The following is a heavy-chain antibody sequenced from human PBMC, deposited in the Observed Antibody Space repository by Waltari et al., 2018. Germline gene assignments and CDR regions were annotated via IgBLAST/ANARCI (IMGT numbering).Heavy chain of an antibody. CDR2: INPNRGAT. CDR1: GYTFTGNY. J-gene: IGHJ4*02. CDR3: ARDRALGQQLVDY. D-gene: IGHD6-13*01. Sequence: QVQLVQSGAEVKKPGASVKVSCKASGYTFTGNYMHWVRQAPGQGLEWMGWINPNRGATNYAQKFQGRVTMTRDTSITTAFIELSRLTSDDAAVYYCARDRALGQQLVDYWGQGTLVIVSS. V-gene: IGHV1-2*02.